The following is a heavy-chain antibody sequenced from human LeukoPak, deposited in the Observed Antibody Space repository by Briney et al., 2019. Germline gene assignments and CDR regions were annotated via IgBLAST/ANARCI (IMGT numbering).Heavy chain of an antibody. J-gene: IGHJ6*03. D-gene: IGHD2-15*01. CDR2: ISNSGSS. V-gene: IGHV4-59*11. CDR3: GRDALVGFFSYYYMDV. CDR1: GGSISSHY. Sequence: SETLSLTCTVSGGSISSHYWTWIRQSPVKGLEWIGDISNSGSSSYNPSLKSRVTISIDTSKNQFSLKLSSVTAADTAVYYCGRDALVGFFSYYYMDVWGKGTTVTVSS.